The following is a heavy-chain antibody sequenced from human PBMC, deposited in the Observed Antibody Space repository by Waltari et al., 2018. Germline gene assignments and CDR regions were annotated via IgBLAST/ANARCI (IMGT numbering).Heavy chain of an antibody. CDR1: GGSSSSYY. J-gene: IGHJ3*02. V-gene: IGHV4-4*07. CDR3: ARDSIGYCSSTSCYMKAFDI. CDR2: IYTSGST. D-gene: IGHD2-2*02. Sequence: QVQLQESGPGLVKPSETLSLTCTVYGGSSSSYYWSWTRQPAGKGLEWIGRIYTSGSTNYNPSLKSRVTMSVDTSKNQFSLNMSSVTAADTAVYYCARDSIGYCSSTSCYMKAFDIWGQGTMVTVSS.